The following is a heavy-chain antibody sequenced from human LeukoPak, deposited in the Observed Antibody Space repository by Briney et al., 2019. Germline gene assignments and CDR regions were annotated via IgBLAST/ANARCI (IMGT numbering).Heavy chain of an antibody. V-gene: IGHV4-30-4*01. D-gene: IGHD5-24*01. Sequence: SETLSLTCSVSRGSISIGDYYWSWLRQPPGKALEWIGYMYYSGRTYYNPSLRSRVSIPLDTSRNPFSLKLRSVTAADTAVYYCARAEEMATANGVNWFDPWGQGTLVTVSS. CDR3: ARAEEMATANGVNWFDP. CDR2: MYYSGRT. CDR1: RGSISIGDYY. J-gene: IGHJ5*02.